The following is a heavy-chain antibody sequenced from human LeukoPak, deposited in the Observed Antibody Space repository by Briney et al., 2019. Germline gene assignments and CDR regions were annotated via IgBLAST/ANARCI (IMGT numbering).Heavy chain of an antibody. Sequence: PSETLSLTCAVYGGSFSGYYWSWIRQPPGKGLEWIGYIYYSGSTNYNPSLKSRVTISVDTSKNQFSLKLSSVTAADTAVYYCARDRGSSGWNDAFDIWGQGTMVTVSS. CDR2: IYYSGST. J-gene: IGHJ3*02. D-gene: IGHD6-19*01. V-gene: IGHV4-59*01. CDR1: GGSFSGYY. CDR3: ARDRGSSGWNDAFDI.